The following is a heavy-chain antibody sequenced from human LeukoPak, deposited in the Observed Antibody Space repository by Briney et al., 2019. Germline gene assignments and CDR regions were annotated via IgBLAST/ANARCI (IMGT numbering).Heavy chain of an antibody. V-gene: IGHV3-48*01. CDR3: ARAGSGWYGGFDY. D-gene: IGHD6-19*01. CDR1: GFTFSSYS. CDR2: ISSSSSTI. J-gene: IGHJ4*02. Sequence: GGSLRLSCAASGFTFSSYSMSWVRQAPGKGLEWVSYISSSSSTIYYADSVKGRFTISRDNSKNTLYLQMNSLRAEDTAVYYCARAGSGWYGGFDYWGQGTLVTVSS.